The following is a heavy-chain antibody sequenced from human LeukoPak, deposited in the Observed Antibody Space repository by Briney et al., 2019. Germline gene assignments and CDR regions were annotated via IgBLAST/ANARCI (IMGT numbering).Heavy chain of an antibody. CDR2: IYYSGST. CDR1: GGSISSSSYY. J-gene: IGHJ6*02. Sequence: PSETLSLTCTVSGGSISSSSYYWGWIRQPPGKGLEWIGSIYYSGSTYYNPSLKSRVTISVDTSKNQFSLKLSSVTAADTAVYYCANIGGYYYGVGGGMDVWGLGTTVTVSS. D-gene: IGHD3-22*01. CDR3: ANIGGYYYGVGGGMDV. V-gene: IGHV4-39*01.